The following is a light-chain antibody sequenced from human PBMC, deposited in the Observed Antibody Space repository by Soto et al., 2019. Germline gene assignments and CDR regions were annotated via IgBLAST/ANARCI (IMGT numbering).Light chain of an antibody. CDR1: QSVSSSS. Sequence: EIVFTQCPRTRSFAPGERATLSFGARQSVSSSSLGWYQQKPGQAPRLLIYGASSRATGIPDRFSGSGSGTDFTLTISRLEPEDFAVYYCQQYGSSPRTFGQGTKVDIK. CDR3: QQYGSSPRT. J-gene: IGKJ1*01. CDR2: GAS. V-gene: IGKV3-20*01.